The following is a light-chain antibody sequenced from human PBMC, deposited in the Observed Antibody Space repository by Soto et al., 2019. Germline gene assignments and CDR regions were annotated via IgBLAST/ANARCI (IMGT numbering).Light chain of an antibody. CDR1: QGINNY. CDR2: SAS. J-gene: IGKJ1*01. CDR3: QKYDSAPRT. Sequence: DIRMTQSPSSLSASLGDSVTITCRASQGINNYLAWYQQKPGKVPVLLIYSASTLKPGIPSRFSGSGTGTDFTLTISSLQPEDFATYYCQKYDSAPRTFGQGTEVDIK. V-gene: IGKV1-27*01.